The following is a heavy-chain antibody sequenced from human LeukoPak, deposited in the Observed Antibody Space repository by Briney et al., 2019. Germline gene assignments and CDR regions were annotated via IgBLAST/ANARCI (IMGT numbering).Heavy chain of an antibody. V-gene: IGHV1-2*02. J-gene: IGHJ4*02. Sequence: GASVKVSCKASGYTFTGYYMHWVRQAPGQGLEWMGWINPNSGGTNYAQKFQGRVTMTRDTSISTAYMELSRLRSDDTAVYYCARYQQPLTGGSYGIDYWGQGTLVTVSS. D-gene: IGHD2-15*01. CDR1: GYTFTGYY. CDR2: INPNSGGT. CDR3: ARYQQPLTGGSYGIDY.